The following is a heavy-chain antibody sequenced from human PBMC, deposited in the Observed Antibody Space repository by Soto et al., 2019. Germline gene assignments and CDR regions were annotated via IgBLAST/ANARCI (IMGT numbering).Heavy chain of an antibody. CDR2: ISSNSNYK. J-gene: IGHJ4*02. Sequence: TFSDYYMSWIRQAPGRGLEWISYISSNSNYKNHADSVRGRFTISRDNAKNSLYLQMNSLRAEDTAVYYCARATGYYHTSGSDSWGQGTLVTVSS. V-gene: IGHV3-11*06. D-gene: IGHD3-22*01. CDR1: TFSDYY. CDR3: ARATGYYHTSGSDS.